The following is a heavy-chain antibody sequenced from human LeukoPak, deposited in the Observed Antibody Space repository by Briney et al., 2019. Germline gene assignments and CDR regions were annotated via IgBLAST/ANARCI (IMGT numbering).Heavy chain of an antibody. D-gene: IGHD6-6*01. V-gene: IGHV3-21*01. CDR1: GFTFSSYS. CDR3: ARPSSSGWSDP. CDR2: ISSSSSYI. Sequence: GGSLRLSCAASGFTFSSYSMNWVRQAPGKGLEWVSSISSSSSYIYYADSVKGRFTISRDNAKNSLYLQMNSLRAEDTAVYYCARPSSSGWSDPWGQGTLVTVSS. J-gene: IGHJ5*02.